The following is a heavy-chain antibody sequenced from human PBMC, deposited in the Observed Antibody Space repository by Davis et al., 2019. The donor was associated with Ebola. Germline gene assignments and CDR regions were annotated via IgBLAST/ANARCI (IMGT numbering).Heavy chain of an antibody. CDR2: IYPGDSDT. CDR1: GYSSTSYW. Sequence: GASLKISCTGSGYSSTSYWLGWVRQMPGKGLEWMGIIYPGDSDTRYSPSFQGQVTISADKSISTAYLQWSSLKASDTAMYYCARLGWWLQNYIDYWGQGTLVTVSS. J-gene: IGHJ4*02. CDR3: ARLGWWLQNYIDY. D-gene: IGHD5-24*01. V-gene: IGHV5-51*01.